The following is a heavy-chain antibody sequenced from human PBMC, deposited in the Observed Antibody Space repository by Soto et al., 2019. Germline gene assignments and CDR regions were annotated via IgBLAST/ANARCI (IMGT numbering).Heavy chain of an antibody. J-gene: IGHJ6*02. D-gene: IGHD3-10*01. CDR3: ARDRDAGWFVMDV. Sequence: QVQLVESGGGVVQPGTSLRLSCVASGFGFNFFGIHWVRQAPGKGLEWVAGISGDASRIYYADDLKGRVTISRVNSENTLYLQMNSLRPEDTALYYCARDRDAGWFVMDVRGQGTTVTV. CDR1: GFGFNFFG. V-gene: IGHV3-30*03. CDR2: ISGDASRI.